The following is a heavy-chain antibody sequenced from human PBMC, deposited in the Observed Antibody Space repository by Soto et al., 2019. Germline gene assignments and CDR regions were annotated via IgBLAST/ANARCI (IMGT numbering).Heavy chain of an antibody. CDR2: INPKSGGT. CDR3: ARGDSTDCSNGVCSFFYNHDMDV. D-gene: IGHD2-8*01. CDR1: GYSFTDYH. Sequence: ASVKVSSKASGYSFTDYHIHWVRQAPGQGLEWLGRINPKSGGTSTAQKFQGWVTMTTDTSISTASMELTRLTSDDTAIYYCARGDSTDCSNGVCSFFYNHDMDVWGQGTTVTV. J-gene: IGHJ6*02. V-gene: IGHV1-2*04.